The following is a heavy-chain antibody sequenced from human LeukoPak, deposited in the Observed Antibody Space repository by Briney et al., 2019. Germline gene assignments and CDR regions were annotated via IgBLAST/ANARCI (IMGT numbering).Heavy chain of an antibody. Sequence: PSESLSLTYAVYGGSFSGYYWSWIRQPPGKGLEWIGEINHSGSTNYNPSLKSRVTISVDTSKNQFSLKLSSVTAADTAVYYCARGGYDFWSGSSCWFDPWGQGTLVTVSS. D-gene: IGHD3-3*01. CDR1: GGSFSGYY. CDR3: ARGGYDFWSGSSCWFDP. V-gene: IGHV4-34*01. CDR2: INHSGST. J-gene: IGHJ5*02.